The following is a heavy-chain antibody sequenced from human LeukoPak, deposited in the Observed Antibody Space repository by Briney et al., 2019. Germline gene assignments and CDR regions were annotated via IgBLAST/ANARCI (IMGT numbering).Heavy chain of an antibody. V-gene: IGHV3-48*03. CDR1: GFTFSSYE. J-gene: IGHJ5*02. CDR2: ISSSGSTI. Sequence: GGSLRLSCAASGFTFSSYEMNWVRQAPGKGLEWVSYISSSGSTIYYADSVKGRFTISRDNAKNSLYLQMNSLRAGDTAIYYCARESGITMLRGAQTPWGQGTLVTVSS. CDR3: ARESGITMLRGAQTP. D-gene: IGHD3-10*01.